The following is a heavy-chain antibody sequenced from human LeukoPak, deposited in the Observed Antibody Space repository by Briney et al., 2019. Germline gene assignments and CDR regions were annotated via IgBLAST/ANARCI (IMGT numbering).Heavy chain of an antibody. CDR3: ARGLGGIFGVVIIASPFFDY. CDR2: ISGSGGKT. D-gene: IGHD3-3*01. CDR1: GFTFSSYA. J-gene: IGHJ4*02. Sequence: PEGSLRLSCAASGFTFSSYAMSWVRQAPGKGLEWVAAISGSGGKTYYADSVKGRFTISRDNSKNTLYLQMNSLRAEDTAVYSCARGLGGIFGVVIIASPFFDYWGQGTLVTVSS. V-gene: IGHV3-23*01.